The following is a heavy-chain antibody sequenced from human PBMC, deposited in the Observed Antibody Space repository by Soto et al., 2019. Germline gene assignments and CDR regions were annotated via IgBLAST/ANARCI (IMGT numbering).Heavy chain of an antibody. D-gene: IGHD1-1*01. CDR3: ARDPYSTGTYIDV. CDR1: GGSMSNNY. CDR2: IYYSGST. Sequence: LSLTCTVSGGSMSNNYWSWIRQPPGKGLEWIGYIYYSGSTNYNPSLKSRVTISIGTSKNQFSLKLNSVTAADTAVYYCARDPYSTGTYIDVWC. J-gene: IGHJ3*01. V-gene: IGHV4-59*01.